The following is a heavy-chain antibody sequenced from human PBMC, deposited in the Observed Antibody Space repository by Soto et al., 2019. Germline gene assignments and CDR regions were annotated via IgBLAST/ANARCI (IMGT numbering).Heavy chain of an antibody. CDR1: GFTFSSYG. J-gene: IGHJ4*02. CDR3: ANNHHGSSWPIEY. V-gene: IGHV3-30*18. CDR2: ISYDGSNK. D-gene: IGHD6-13*01. Sequence: QVQLVESGGGVVQPGRSLRLSCAASGFTFSSYGMHWVRQAPGKGLGWVAVISYDGSNKYYADSVKGRFTISRDNSNTTLYSQINCLSAEATAMYYFANNHHGSSWPIEYGGRGTLVTVSS.